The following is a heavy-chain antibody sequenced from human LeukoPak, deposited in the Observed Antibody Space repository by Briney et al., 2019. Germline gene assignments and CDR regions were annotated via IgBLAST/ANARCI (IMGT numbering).Heavy chain of an antibody. V-gene: IGHV3-23*01. J-gene: IGHJ5*02. CDR1: GFPFSKNA. CDR3: AKYRGFGDSYAS. CDR2: IGGSGGST. D-gene: IGHD3-10*01. Sequence: GGSQRLSCAASGFPFSKNAMSWVRQAPGKGLEWVSSIGGSGGSTYYADAVKGRFTISRDTSKNTLYLQMNSLRAEDAAVYYCAKYRGFGDSYASWGQGTLVTVSS.